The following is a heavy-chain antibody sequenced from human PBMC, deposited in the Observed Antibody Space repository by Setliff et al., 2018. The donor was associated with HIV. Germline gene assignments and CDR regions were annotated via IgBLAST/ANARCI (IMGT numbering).Heavy chain of an antibody. CDR2: ISSSSSTI. D-gene: IGHD2-15*01. J-gene: IGHJ5*02. Sequence: GGSLRLSCAASGFTFSSYAMSWVRQTPGKGLEWVSYISSSSSTIYYADSVKGRFTISRDNAKNSLYLQMNSLRAEDTAVYYCARSVVVAAGAWGQGTLVTVSS. CDR1: GFTFSSYA. CDR3: ARSVVVAAGA. V-gene: IGHV3-48*01.